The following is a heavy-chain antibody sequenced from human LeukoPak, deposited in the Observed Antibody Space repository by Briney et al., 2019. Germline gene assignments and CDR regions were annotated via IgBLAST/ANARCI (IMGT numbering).Heavy chain of an antibody. CDR3: ASQPVLAAAGDY. J-gene: IGHJ4*02. D-gene: IGHD6-13*01. CDR1: GGSISGSSYY. CDR2: IYYSGST. V-gene: IGHV4-39*01. Sequence: SETLSHTCTLPGGSISGSSYYRGCIRQPPGKGLEWIGSIYYSGSTYYNPSLKSRVTISVDTSKNQFSLKLSSVTAADTAVYYCASQPVLAAAGDYWGQGTLVTVSS.